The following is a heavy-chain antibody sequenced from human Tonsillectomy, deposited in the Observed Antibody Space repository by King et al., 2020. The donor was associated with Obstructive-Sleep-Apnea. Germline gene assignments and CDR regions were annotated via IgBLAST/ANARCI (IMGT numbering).Heavy chain of an antibody. Sequence: QLVQSGGGLVQPGRSLRLSCTASGFTFPVYTLSWFRQAPGKGLEGGGFIRTKVYGGTAEYAASVKGRFTISRHDSKSIAYLQMNSLKTEDTALYYCTRDGSGWPRDAFDIWGQGTMVTVSS. CDR1: GFTFPVYT. J-gene: IGHJ3*02. D-gene: IGHD6-19*01. V-gene: IGHV3-49*03. CDR3: TRDGSGWPRDAFDI. CDR2: IRTKVYGGTA.